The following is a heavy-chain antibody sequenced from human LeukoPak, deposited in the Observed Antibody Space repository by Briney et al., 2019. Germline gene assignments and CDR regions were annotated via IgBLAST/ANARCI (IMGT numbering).Heavy chain of an antibody. CDR1: GGSLSPYY. V-gene: IGHV4-59*08. J-gene: IGHJ1*01. Sequence: SETLSLTCSVSGGSLSPYYWTWIRQPPRKGLEWMGYIYHTGTTRYTPSLNSRVTISVETYKNQFSLRLNSVNAADTAIYYCASLDSGHHGNIPHWGQGTLVTVSS. D-gene: IGHD1-26*01. CDR2: IYHTGTT. CDR3: ASLDSGHHGNIPH.